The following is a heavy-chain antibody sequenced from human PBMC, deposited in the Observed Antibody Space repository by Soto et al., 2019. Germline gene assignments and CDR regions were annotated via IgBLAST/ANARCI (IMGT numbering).Heavy chain of an antibody. CDR1: GYTFTIYY. CDR2: INPSGGST. J-gene: IGHJ4*02. Sequence: ASVKVSCKASGYTFTIYYMHWVRQAPGQGLEWMGIINPSGGSTSYAQKFQGRVTMTRDTSTSTVYMELSSLRSEDTAVYYCAIPSVAGTGEEDYWGQGTLVTVSS. V-gene: IGHV1-46*01. CDR3: AIPSVAGTGEEDY. D-gene: IGHD6-19*01.